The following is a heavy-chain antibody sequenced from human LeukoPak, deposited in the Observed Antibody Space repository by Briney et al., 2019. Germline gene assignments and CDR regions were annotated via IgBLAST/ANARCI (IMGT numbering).Heavy chain of an antibody. V-gene: IGHV3-23*01. CDR1: GFTFSSYE. CDR3: AKDPELLWLGDIGYFDY. CDR2: ISSSGST. D-gene: IGHD3-10*01. Sequence: GGSLRLSCAASGFTFSSYEMNWVRQAPGKELEWVSYISSSGSTYYADSVKGRFTISRDNSKNTLYLQMNSLRAEDTAVYYCAKDPELLWLGDIGYFDYWGQGTLVTVSS. J-gene: IGHJ4*02.